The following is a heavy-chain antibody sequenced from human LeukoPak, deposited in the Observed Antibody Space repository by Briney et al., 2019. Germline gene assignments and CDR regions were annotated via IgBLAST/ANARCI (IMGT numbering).Heavy chain of an antibody. CDR1: GFTFSSYA. J-gene: IGHJ4*02. CDR3: ATAADIVVVPAADILYYFDY. D-gene: IGHD2-2*01. V-gene: IGHV3-23*01. CDR2: ISGSGGST. Sequence: GGSLRLSCAASGFTFSSYAMSWVRQAPGKGLEWVSAISGSGGSTYYADSVKGRFTISRDNSKNTLYLQMNSLRAEDTAVYYCATAADIVVVPAADILYYFDYWGQGTLVTVSS.